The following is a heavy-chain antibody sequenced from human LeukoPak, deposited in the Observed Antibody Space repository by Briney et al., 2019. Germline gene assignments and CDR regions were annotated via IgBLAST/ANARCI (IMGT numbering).Heavy chain of an antibody. J-gene: IGHJ4*02. Sequence: SETLALTCTVSGGSISSGSFYWSWVRQPAGKGLELIGRIYTSGSTNYNPSLKSRVTMSVDTSKNQFSLKLSSVTAADTAVYYCARYYDFWSGHLWAHYFDYWGQGTLVTVSS. V-gene: IGHV4-61*02. D-gene: IGHD3-3*01. CDR3: ARYYDFWSGHLWAHYFDY. CDR2: IYTSGST. CDR1: GGSISSGSFY.